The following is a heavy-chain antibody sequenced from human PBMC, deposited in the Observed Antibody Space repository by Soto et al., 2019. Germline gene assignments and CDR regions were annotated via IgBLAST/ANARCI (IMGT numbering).Heavy chain of an antibody. J-gene: IGHJ4*02. CDR2: ISAHNGDT. CDR3: ANEPIYYKDGSGYYPLCH. D-gene: IGHD3-22*01. CDR1: GYNFATYP. V-gene: IGHV1-18*04. Sequence: ASVKVSSKASGYNFATYPFSWVRQAPGQGLECVGWISAHNGDTHYSQKFQGRVTLTTDTSTNTGFMEVRSLTSDDTAVYFCANEPIYYKDGSGYYPLCHWGQGTLVTVCS.